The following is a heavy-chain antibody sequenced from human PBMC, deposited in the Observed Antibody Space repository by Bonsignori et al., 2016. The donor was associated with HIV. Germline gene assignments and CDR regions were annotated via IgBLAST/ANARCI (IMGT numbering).Heavy chain of an antibody. CDR2: ISAYNGKT. J-gene: IGHJ4*02. V-gene: IGHV1-18*01. CDR3: VMGAMEFEY. Sequence: WVRQAPGQGLEWMGWISAYNGKTKYAQKLQGRVTMTTDTSTSTAYMELRSLRSDDTAVHYCVMGAMEFEYWGQGTLVTVSS. D-gene: IGHD1-26*01.